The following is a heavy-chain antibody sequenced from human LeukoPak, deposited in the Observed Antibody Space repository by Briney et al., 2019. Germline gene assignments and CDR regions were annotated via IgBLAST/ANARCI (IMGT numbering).Heavy chain of an antibody. J-gene: IGHJ5*01. V-gene: IGHV4-34*01. CDR3: GPGVRIAAAGNWFDS. CDR2: INHSGST. Sequence: KPSETLSLTCAVYGGSFSGYYWSWIRQPPGKGLEWIGEINHSGSTNYNPSLMSRVTISVDTSKNHFSLKLSSVTTADTAVYYCGPGVRIAAAGNWFDSWGQGTLVTVSS. CDR1: GGSFSGYY. D-gene: IGHD6-13*01.